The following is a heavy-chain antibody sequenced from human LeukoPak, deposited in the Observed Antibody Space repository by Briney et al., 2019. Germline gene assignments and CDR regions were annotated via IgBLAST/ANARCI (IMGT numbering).Heavy chain of an antibody. D-gene: IGHD6-13*01. CDR3: ARDLEWVVAVVLAAAGGALDY. CDR2: IKQDGSEK. V-gene: IGHV3-7*05. CDR1: GFTFSSYW. Sequence: PGGSLRLSCAASGFTFSSYWMSWVRQAPGKGLEWVANIKQDGSEKYYVDSVKGRFTISRDNAKNSLYLQMNSLRAEDTAVYYCARDLEWVVAVVLAAAGGALDYWGQGTLVTVSS. J-gene: IGHJ4*02.